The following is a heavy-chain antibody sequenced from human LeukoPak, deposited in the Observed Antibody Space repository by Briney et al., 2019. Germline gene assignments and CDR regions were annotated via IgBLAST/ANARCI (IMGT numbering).Heavy chain of an antibody. CDR3: ARELDSSGYYSVHAFDI. CDR1: GYTFTSYG. V-gene: IGHV1-18*01. J-gene: IGHJ3*02. D-gene: IGHD3-22*01. Sequence: ASVKVSCKASGYTFTSYGISWVRQAPGQGLEWMGWISAYNGNTNYAQKLQGRVTMTTDTSTSTAYMELRSLRSDDTAVYYCARELDSSGYYSVHAFDIWGQGTMVTVSS. CDR2: ISAYNGNT.